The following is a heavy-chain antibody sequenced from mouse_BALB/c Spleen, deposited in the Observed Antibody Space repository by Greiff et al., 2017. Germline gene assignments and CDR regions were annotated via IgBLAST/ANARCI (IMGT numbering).Heavy chain of an antibody. J-gene: IGHJ4*01. CDR3: ARGGNYSAMDY. CDR2: INPSCGYT. CDR1: GYTFTSYT. D-gene: IGHD2-1*01. Sequence: VQLQQSGAELARPGASVKMSCKASGYTFTSYTMHWVKQRPGQGLEWIGYINPSCGYTNYNQKFKDKATLTADKSSSTAYMQLSSLTSEDSAVYYCARGGNYSAMDYWGQGTSVTVSS. V-gene: IGHV1-4*01.